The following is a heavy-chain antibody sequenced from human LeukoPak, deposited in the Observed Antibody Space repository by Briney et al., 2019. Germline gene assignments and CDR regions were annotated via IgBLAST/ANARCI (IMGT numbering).Heavy chain of an antibody. CDR2: ISSSSSYI. V-gene: IGHV3-21*01. J-gene: IGHJ4*02. Sequence: PGGSLRLSCAASGFTFSSYSMNWVRQAPGKGLEWVSSISSSSSYIYYADSVKGRFTTSRDNAKNSLYLQMNSLRAEDTAVYYCARGRPDIVVVPAATIDYWGQGTLVTVSS. D-gene: IGHD2-2*01. CDR3: ARGRPDIVVVPAATIDY. CDR1: GFTFSSYS.